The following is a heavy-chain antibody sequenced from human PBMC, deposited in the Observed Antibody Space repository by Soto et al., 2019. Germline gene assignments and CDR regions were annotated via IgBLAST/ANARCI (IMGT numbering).Heavy chain of an antibody. CDR2: IYYSGST. V-gene: IGHV4-61*01. J-gene: IGHJ5*02. D-gene: IGHD4-17*01. Sequence: QVQLQESGPGLVKPSETLSLTCTVSGGSVSSGSYYWSWIRQPPGKGLEWIGYIYYSGSTNYNPYLNSRVTISVDTSKNQFSLKLSSVTAADTAVYYCARVSRDYGPHRGGGDWFDPRGQGTLVTVSS. CDR3: ARVSRDYGPHRGGGDWFDP. CDR1: GGSVSSGSYY.